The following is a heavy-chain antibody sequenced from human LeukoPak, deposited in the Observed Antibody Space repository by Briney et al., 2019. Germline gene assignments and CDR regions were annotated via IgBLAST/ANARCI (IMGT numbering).Heavy chain of an antibody. CDR2: IIPIFGTA. V-gene: IGHV1-69*06. J-gene: IGHJ4*02. CDR3: ATHHYYDSSGLDY. CDR1: GGTFSSYA. D-gene: IGHD3-22*01. Sequence: ASVKVSCKASGGTFSSYAISWVRQAPGQGLEWMGGIIPIFGTANYAQKFQGRVTMTEDTSTDTAYMELSSLRSEDTAVYYCATHHYYDSSGLDYWGQGTLVTVSS.